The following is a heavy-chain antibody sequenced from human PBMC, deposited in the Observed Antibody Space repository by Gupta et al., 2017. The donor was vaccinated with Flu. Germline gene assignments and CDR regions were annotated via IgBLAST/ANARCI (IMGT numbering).Heavy chain of an antibody. J-gene: IGHJ4*02. D-gene: IGHD1-1*01. CDR3: VTQLWNTNF. V-gene: IGHV3-23*01. CDR2: INKNGANR. CDR1: GLPFGDYG. Sequence: EVKILESGGDSVQTGGSLRLSCEVSGLPFGDYGMAWVRQTPGSRLEWVASINKNGANRHYPESVRGRFFISRDNMKDTVSLQMYSLTGADTALYYCVTQLWNTNFWGPGTFVSVS.